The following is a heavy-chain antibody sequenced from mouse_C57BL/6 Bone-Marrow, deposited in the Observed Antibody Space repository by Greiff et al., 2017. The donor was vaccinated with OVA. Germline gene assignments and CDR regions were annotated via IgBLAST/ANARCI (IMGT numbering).Heavy chain of an antibody. V-gene: IGHV1-52*01. CDR3: ARKLYLPIDD. CDR2: IDPSDSET. J-gene: IGHJ2*01. Sequence: VQLQQPGAELVRPGSSVKLSCKASGYTFTSYWLHWVKQRPIQGLEWIGNIDPSDSETHYNQKFKDKATLTVDKSSSTAYMQLSSLTSEDSAVYYCARKLYLPIDDWGQGTTLTVSS. D-gene: IGHD2-12*01. CDR1: GYTFTSYW.